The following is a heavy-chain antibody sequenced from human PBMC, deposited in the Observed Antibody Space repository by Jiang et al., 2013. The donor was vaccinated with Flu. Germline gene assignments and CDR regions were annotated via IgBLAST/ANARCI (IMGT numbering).Heavy chain of an antibody. D-gene: IGHD3-22*01. V-gene: IGHV4-31*11. J-gene: IGHJ4*02. Sequence: TCAVSGGSINGGVYYWNWIRQQPGKGLEWIGSIYYSGKTYYHPSLKSRLSISVDTSKNQFSLRLSSVTAADTAVYYCARGVYYDSRGPFFDYWGQGMLVTVSS. CDR3: ARGVYYDSRGPFFDY. CDR2: IYYSGKT. CDR1: GGSINGGVYY.